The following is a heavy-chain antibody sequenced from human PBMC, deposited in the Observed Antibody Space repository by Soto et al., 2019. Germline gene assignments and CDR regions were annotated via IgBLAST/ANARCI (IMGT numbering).Heavy chain of an antibody. CDR3: AREKWESRLFEY. J-gene: IGHJ4*02. Sequence: EVQLLESGGGLTQPGGSLRLSWVASEFTFSTYSMSWARQPPGKGLEWVSAISASGVNTYYADSVQGRFTISRDNSKNMLYLEMNSLRADDTAIYFCAREKWESRLFEYWGQGTLVTVSS. CDR1: EFTFSTYS. CDR2: ISASGVNT. D-gene: IGHD1-26*01. V-gene: IGHV3-23*01.